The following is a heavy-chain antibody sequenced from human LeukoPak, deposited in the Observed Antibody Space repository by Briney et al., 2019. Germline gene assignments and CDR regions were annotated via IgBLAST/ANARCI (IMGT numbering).Heavy chain of an antibody. Sequence: QPGRSLRLSCAASGFTFSSYAMHWVRQAPGKGLEWVAVISYDGSNKYYADSVKGRFTISRDNSKNTLYLQMNSLRAEDTAVYYCARDLPHDYGDYYCYYGMDVWGQGTTVTVSS. V-gene: IGHV3-30*04. CDR2: ISYDGSNK. CDR1: GFTFSSYA. CDR3: ARDLPHDYGDYYCYYGMDV. D-gene: IGHD4-17*01. J-gene: IGHJ6*02.